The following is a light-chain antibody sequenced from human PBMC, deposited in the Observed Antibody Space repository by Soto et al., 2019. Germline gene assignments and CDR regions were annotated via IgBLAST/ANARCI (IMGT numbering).Light chain of an antibody. CDR2: GNN. CDR1: SSNIGANYD. Sequence: QAVVTQPPSVSGAPGQRVTISCTGSSSNIGANYDVHWYQHRPGTAPKLLIFGNNNRPSGVPDRFSGSKSGTSASLAITGLQAEDEGDYYCSSYTSSSTLVFGTGTKVTVL. V-gene: IGLV1-40*01. J-gene: IGLJ1*01. CDR3: SSYTSSSTLV.